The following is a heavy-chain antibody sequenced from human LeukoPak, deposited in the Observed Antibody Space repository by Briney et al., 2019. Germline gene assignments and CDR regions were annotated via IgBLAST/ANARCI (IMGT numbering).Heavy chain of an antibody. V-gene: IGHV7-4-1*02. CDR1: GYTFTSYA. D-gene: IGHD3-22*01. Sequence: ASVKVSCKASGYTFTSYAMNWVRQAPGQGLEWMGWINTNTGNPMYAQGFTGRFVFSLDTSVSTAYLQISSLEAEDTAVYYCARVVRGSSGYRYYFGYWGQGTLVTVSS. CDR2: INTNTGNP. J-gene: IGHJ4*02. CDR3: ARVVRGSSGYRYYFGY.